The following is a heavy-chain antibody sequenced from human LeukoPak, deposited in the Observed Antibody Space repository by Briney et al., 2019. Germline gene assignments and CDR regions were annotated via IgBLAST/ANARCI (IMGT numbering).Heavy chain of an antibody. V-gene: IGHV3-33*01. CDR1: GFTFSTYG. CDR3: ARDDSENYCIDY. CDR2: IWYNGSNK. Sequence: PGGSLRLSCAASGFTFSTYGTHWVRQAPGKGLEWGAVIWYNGSNKYYADSVKGRFTISRDNSKNTLYLQMNRLRAEETAVYYCARDDSENYCIDYWGQGILVTVSS. J-gene: IGHJ4*02. D-gene: IGHD1-26*01.